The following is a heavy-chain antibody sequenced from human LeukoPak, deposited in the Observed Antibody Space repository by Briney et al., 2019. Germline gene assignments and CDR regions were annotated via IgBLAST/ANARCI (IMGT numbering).Heavy chain of an antibody. J-gene: IGHJ5*02. V-gene: IGHV1-8*03. CDR3: ARGTGYCSSTSCSTRFDP. CDR1: GYTFTSYD. Sequence: GASVKVSCKASGYTFTSYDINWVRQATGQGLEWMGWMNPNSANTGYAQKFQGRVTITRNTSISTAYMELSSLRSEDTAVYYCARGTGYCSSTSCSTRFDPWGQGTLVTVS. D-gene: IGHD2-2*01. CDR2: MNPNSANT.